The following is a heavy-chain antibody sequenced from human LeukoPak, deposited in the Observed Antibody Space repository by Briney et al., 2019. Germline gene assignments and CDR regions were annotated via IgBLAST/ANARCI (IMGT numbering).Heavy chain of an antibody. V-gene: IGHV4-59*08. Sequence: SQTLSLTCTVSGGSISSYYWSWIRQPPGKGLEWIGYIYYSGSTNYNPSLKSRVTISVDTSKNQFSLKLSSVTAADTAVYYCARGDYYFDYWGQGSLVTVSS. CDR1: GGSISSYY. CDR2: IYYSGST. J-gene: IGHJ4*02. CDR3: ARGDYYFDY. D-gene: IGHD3-16*01.